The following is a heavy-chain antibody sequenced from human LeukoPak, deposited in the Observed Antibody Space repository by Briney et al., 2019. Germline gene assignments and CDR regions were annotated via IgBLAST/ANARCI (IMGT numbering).Heavy chain of an antibody. J-gene: IGHJ4*02. Sequence: GGSLRLSCAASGFTFSSYAMRWVRQAPGKGLEWVSAISGSGGSTYYADSVKGRFTISRDNSKNTLYLQMNSLRAEDTAVYYCAKGPTPRYYYDSSGYYYWGQGTLVTVSS. CDR1: GFTFSSYA. D-gene: IGHD3-22*01. CDR2: ISGSGGST. V-gene: IGHV3-23*01. CDR3: AKGPTPRYYYDSSGYYY.